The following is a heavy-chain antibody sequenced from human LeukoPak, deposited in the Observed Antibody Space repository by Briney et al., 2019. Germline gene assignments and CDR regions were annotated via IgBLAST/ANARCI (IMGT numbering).Heavy chain of an antibody. Sequence: GGSLRLSCSASGFTFGDHAMSWVRQAPGKGLEWVGFIRSKGYGGTTEYAASVEGRFSLSRDDSKSFVYLQMNSLKAEDTAVYYCSRVRSGDDFDYWGQGTLVTVSS. CDR3: SRVRSGDDFDY. D-gene: IGHD3-16*01. J-gene: IGHJ4*02. V-gene: IGHV3-49*04. CDR2: IRSKGYGGTT. CDR1: GFTFGDHA.